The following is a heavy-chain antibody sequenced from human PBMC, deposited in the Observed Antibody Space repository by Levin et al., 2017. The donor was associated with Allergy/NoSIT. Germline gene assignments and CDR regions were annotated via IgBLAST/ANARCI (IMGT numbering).Heavy chain of an antibody. J-gene: IGHJ4*02. V-gene: IGHV3-9*01. CDR1: GFTFDDYA. D-gene: IGHD6-19*01. CDR2: ISWNSGSI. CDR3: AKAPAGKIAVARTYYFDY. Sequence: LSLTCAASGFTFDDYAMHWVRQAPGKGLEWVSGISWNSGSIGYADSVKGRFTISRDNAKNSLYLQMNSLRAEDTALYYCAKAPAGKIAVARTYYFDYWGQGTLVTVSS.